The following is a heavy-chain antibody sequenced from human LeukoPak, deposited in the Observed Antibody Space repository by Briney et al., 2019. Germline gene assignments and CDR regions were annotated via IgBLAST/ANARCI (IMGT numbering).Heavy chain of an antibody. D-gene: IGHD1-14*01. CDR2: IWHSGST. CDR1: GDSITSSNW. J-gene: IGHJ4*02. Sequence: SGTLSLTCAVSGDSITSSNWWSWVRQPPGKGLEWIGEIWHSGSTKYNPSLRSRVAISVDKSKNQFSLKLSSVTAADTAMYYCAFYNRGWYFDYWGQGTLVTVSS. V-gene: IGHV4-4*02. CDR3: AFYNRGWYFDY.